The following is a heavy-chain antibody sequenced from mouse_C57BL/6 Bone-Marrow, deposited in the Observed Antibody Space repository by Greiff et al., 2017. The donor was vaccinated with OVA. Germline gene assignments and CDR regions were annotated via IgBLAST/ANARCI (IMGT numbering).Heavy chain of an antibody. J-gene: IGHJ4*01. Sequence: KPGQGLEWIGEIDPSDSYTNYNQKFKGKATLTVDTSSSTAYMQLSSLTSEDSAVYYCASGSSGPLYYAMDYWGQGTSVTVSS. CDR3: ASGSSGPLYYAMDY. CDR2: IDPSDSYT. V-gene: IGHV1-50*01. D-gene: IGHD3-2*02.